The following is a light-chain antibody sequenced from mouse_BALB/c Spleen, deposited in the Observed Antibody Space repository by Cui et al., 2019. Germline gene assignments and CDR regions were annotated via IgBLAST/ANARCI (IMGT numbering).Light chain of an antibody. V-gene: IGKV12-46*01. CDR2: AAT. Sequence: DIQMTQSPAFLPVSVGETVTITCRASENIYSNLAWYQQKQGKSPQLLVYAATNLADGVPSRFSGSGSGTQYSLKINSLQSEDFGSYYCQHFWGTPYTFGGGTKLEIK. J-gene: IGKJ2*01. CDR1: ENIYSN. CDR3: QHFWGTPYT.